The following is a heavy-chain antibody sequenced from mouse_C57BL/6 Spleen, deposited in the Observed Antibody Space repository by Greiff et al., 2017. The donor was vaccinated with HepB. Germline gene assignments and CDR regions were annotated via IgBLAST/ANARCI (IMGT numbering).Heavy chain of an antibody. CDR1: GFSFNTYA. CDR3: VRHRTGAMDY. CDR2: IRSKSNKYAT. J-gene: IGHJ4*01. Sequence: EVQLVESGGGLVQPKGSLKLSCAASGFSFNTYAMNWVRQAPGKGLEWVARIRSKSNKYATYYADSVKDRFTISRDDSESMLYLQMNNLKTEDTAMYYCVRHRTGAMDYWGQGTSVTVSS. V-gene: IGHV10-1*01.